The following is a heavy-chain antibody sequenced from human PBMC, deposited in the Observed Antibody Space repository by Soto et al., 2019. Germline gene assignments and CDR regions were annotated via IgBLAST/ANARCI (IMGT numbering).Heavy chain of an antibody. D-gene: IGHD2-8*01. Sequence: QVPLVQSGAEVKKPGASVRVSCKPSGYTLTNYAIQWVRQAAGQRLEWLGWIDPGSGKATYSQKFQARIIITRDNSASTCYMDLSSLTSEDTAVYFCTRDLNGGNPFDYWGQGALVTVSS. V-gene: IGHV1-3*01. CDR2: IDPGSGKA. CDR3: TRDLNGGNPFDY. J-gene: IGHJ4*02. CDR1: GYTLTNYA.